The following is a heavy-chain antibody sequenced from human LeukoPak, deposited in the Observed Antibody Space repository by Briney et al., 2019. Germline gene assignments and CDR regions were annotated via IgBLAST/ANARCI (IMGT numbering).Heavy chain of an antibody. Sequence: ASVKVSCKASGYAFTGYYMHWVRQAPGQGLEWMGWINPNSGGTNYAQKFQGRVTMTRDTSISTAYMELSRLRSDDTAVYYCARDPRRWDIVVVPAASHDYWGQGTLVTVSS. CDR3: ARDPRRWDIVVVPAASHDY. CDR2: INPNSGGT. V-gene: IGHV1-2*02. J-gene: IGHJ4*02. CDR1: GYAFTGYY. D-gene: IGHD2-2*01.